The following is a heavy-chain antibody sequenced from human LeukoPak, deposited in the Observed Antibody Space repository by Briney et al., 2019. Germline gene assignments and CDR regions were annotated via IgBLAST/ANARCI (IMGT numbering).Heavy chain of an antibody. CDR2: INQSGRT. V-gene: IGHV4-34*01. J-gene: IGHJ5*02. CDR1: GGSLGNYY. D-gene: IGHD6-13*01. Sequence: SETLSLTCAVYGGSLGNYYWSWIRQPPGKGLEWIGEINQSGRTNYNPSLKSRVTISLDTSKKHFSLKLSSVTAADTAVYYCARKGGGQLVNTRRWFDPWGQGPLVTVSS. CDR3: ARKGGGQLVNTRRWFDP.